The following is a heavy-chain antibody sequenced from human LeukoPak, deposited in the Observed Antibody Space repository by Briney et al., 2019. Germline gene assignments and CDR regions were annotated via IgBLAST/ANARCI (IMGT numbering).Heavy chain of an antibody. D-gene: IGHD6-13*01. CDR3: ARDDTAAGIADY. V-gene: IGHV3-30*04. J-gene: IGHJ4*02. CDR1: GFTFSSYA. Sequence: TGGSLRLSCAASGFTFSSYAMHWVRQASGKGLEWVAVISYDGSNKNYADSVKGRFTISRDNSKNTLYLQMNSLRAEDTAVYYCARDDTAAGIADYWGQGTLVTVSS. CDR2: ISYDGSNK.